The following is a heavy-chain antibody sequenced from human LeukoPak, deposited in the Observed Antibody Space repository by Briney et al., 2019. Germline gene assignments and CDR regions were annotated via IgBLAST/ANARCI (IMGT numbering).Heavy chain of an antibody. CDR3: ARDLRGGLRWSLRGDDAFDI. J-gene: IGHJ3*02. CDR2: ISAYNGNT. V-gene: IGHV1-18*01. Sequence: ALVKVSCKASGYTFTSYGISWVRQAPGQGLEWMGWISAYNGNTNYAQKLQGRVTMTTDTSTSTAYMELRSLRSDDTAVYYCARDLRGGLRWSLRGDDAFDIWGQGTMVTVSS. CDR1: GYTFTSYG. D-gene: IGHD4-23*01.